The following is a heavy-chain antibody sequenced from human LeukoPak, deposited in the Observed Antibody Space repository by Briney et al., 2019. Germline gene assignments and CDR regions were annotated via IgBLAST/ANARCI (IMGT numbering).Heavy chain of an antibody. Sequence: ASVKVSCKISGGPFSNYPIVWVRQAPGRGLEWLGGIIPIYGTANYVERVQGRFSLTAHESTATAYMELTSLTSDDTAMYFCATHTGGYNYWWFDIWGQGTLVTVSS. CDR1: GGPFSNYP. V-gene: IGHV1-69*13. D-gene: IGHD5-24*01. J-gene: IGHJ5*02. CDR2: IIPIYGTA. CDR3: ATHTGGYNYWWFDI.